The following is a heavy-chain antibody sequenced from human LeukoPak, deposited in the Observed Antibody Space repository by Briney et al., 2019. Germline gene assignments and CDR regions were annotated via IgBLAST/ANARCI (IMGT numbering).Heavy chain of an antibody. CDR2: IIPILGIA. CDR3: VGSGGSRLFDP. CDR1: GGTFSSYA. V-gene: IGHV1-69*04. D-gene: IGHD2-15*01. J-gene: IGHJ5*02. Sequence: SVKVSCKASGGTFSSYAISWVRQAPGQGLEWMGRIIPILGIANYAQKFQGRVTITADKSTSTAYMELSSLRSEDTAVYYCVGSGGSRLFDPWGQGTLVTVSS.